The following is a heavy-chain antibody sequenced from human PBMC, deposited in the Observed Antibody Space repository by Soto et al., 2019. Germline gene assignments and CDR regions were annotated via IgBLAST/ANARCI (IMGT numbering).Heavy chain of an antibody. CDR2: TYYRSKWYN. CDR3: ARVSAIAAAGDAFDI. Sequence: SQTLSLTCAIPGDSVSSNSAAWNWIRQSPSRGIEWLGRTYYRSKWYNDYAVSVKSRITINPDTSKNQFSLQLNSVTPEATAVYYCARVSAIAAAGDAFDIWGRGTMVTVSS. D-gene: IGHD6-13*01. CDR1: GDSVSSNSAA. V-gene: IGHV6-1*01. J-gene: IGHJ3*02.